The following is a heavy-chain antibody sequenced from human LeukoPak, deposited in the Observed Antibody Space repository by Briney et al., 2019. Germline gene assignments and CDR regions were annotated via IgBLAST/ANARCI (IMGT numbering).Heavy chain of an antibody. CDR1: GGSISSYY. D-gene: IGHD3-16*01. CDR2: IYTSGST. J-gene: IGHJ6*02. V-gene: IGHV4-4*07. Sequence: SETLSLTCTVSGGSISSYYWSWIRQPPGKGLEWIGRIYTSGSTNYNPSLKSRVTMSVDTSKNQFSLKLSSVTAADTAVYYCARESDYVWGSYWDSHYYYYGMDVWGQGTTVTVSS. CDR3: ARESDYVWGSYWDSHYYYYGMDV.